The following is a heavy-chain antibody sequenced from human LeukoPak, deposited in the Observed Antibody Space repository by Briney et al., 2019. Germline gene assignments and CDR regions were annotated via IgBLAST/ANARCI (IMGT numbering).Heavy chain of an antibody. J-gene: IGHJ3*02. D-gene: IGHD3-22*01. CDR2: ITSGSSTI. CDR3: ARSGTTYYYDSGSRI. Sequence: PGGSLRLSCAASGFTFDSYSMSWVRQAPGKGLEWVSYITSGSSTIYYPDSVKGRFTISRDNAKNSLYLQMNSLRAEDTAVYYCARSGTTYYYDSGSRIWGQGTMVTVSS. V-gene: IGHV3-48*04. CDR1: GFTFDSYS.